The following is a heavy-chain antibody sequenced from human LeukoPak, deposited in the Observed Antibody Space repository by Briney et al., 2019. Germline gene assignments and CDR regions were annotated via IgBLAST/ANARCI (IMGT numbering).Heavy chain of an antibody. CDR3: AEDRGMVRGVIIDY. V-gene: IGHV3-30*02. CDR1: GFTFSSYG. J-gene: IGHJ4*02. Sequence: GGSLRLSCAASGFTFSSYGMHWVRQAPGKGLEWVAFIRYDGSNKYYADSVKGRFTISRDNSKNTLYLQMNSLRAEDTAVYYCAEDRGMVRGVIIDYWGQGTLVTVSS. D-gene: IGHD3-10*01. CDR2: IRYDGSNK.